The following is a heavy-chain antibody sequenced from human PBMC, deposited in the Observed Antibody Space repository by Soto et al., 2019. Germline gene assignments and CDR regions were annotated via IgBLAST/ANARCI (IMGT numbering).Heavy chain of an antibody. V-gene: IGHV4-31*03. CDR1: GGSISSGGSY. Sequence: QVQLQESGPGLVKPSQTLSLTCTVSGGSISSGGSYWSWIRQHPGKGLEWIGYIYYSGSTYSNPALKSRVTIAVDTSKNQFSLKLSSVTAADTAVYYCARGRSSTSPYPIGYWGQGTLVTVSS. CDR3: ARGRSSTSPYPIGY. CDR2: IYYSGST. J-gene: IGHJ4*02. D-gene: IGHD2-2*01.